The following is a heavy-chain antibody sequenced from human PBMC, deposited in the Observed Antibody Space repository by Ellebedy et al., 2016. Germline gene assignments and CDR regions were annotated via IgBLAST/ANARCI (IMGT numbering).Heavy chain of an antibody. D-gene: IGHD4-23*01. CDR2: IIPILGIA. J-gene: IGHJ4*02. CDR1: GGTFSSYA. CDR3: ARSGGDNFSGHFDY. V-gene: IGHV1-69*04. Sequence: ASVKVSCKASGGTFSSYAISWVRQAPGQGLEWMGRIIPILGIANYAQKFQGRVTITADKSTSTAYMELSSLRSEDTAVYYCARSGGDNFSGHFDYWGQGTLVTVSS.